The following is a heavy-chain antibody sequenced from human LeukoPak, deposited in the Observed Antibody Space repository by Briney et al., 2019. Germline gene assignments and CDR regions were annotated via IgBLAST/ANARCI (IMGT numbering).Heavy chain of an antibody. V-gene: IGHV4-59*08. CDR2: ICETGST. CDR1: GGSIRSYN. Sequence: SETLSLTCAVSGGSIRSYNWNWIRQPPGKGLEWIGYICETGSTNYNSSLENRVTLSLDTSKSQISLNLSPATVADTAVYYCARQDALGKFPPPYYLDVWGKGTTVIVS. CDR3: ARQDALGKFPPPYYLDV. J-gene: IGHJ6*03. D-gene: IGHD1-26*01.